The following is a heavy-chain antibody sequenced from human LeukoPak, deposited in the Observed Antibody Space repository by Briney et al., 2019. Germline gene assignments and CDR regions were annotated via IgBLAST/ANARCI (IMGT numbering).Heavy chain of an antibody. Sequence: PGGSLRLSCAASGFTFSSYAMSWVRQAPGKGLEWVSAISGSGGSTYYADSVKGRFTISRDNSKNTLYLQMNSLRAEDTAVYYCARDLGLLWFGEYGYWGQGTLVTVSS. V-gene: IGHV3-23*01. D-gene: IGHD3-10*01. CDR1: GFTFSSYA. J-gene: IGHJ4*02. CDR2: ISGSGGST. CDR3: ARDLGLLWFGEYGY.